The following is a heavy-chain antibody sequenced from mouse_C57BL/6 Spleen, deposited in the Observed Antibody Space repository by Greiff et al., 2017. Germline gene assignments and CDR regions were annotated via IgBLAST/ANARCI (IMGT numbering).Heavy chain of an antibody. CDR3: ARTTDGYSRYFDV. CDR2: INPNNGGT. Sequence: VQLQQSGPELVKPGASVKIPCKASGYTFTDYNMDWVKQSHGKSLEWIGDINPNNGGTIYNQKFKGKATLTVDKSSSTAYMELRSLTSEDTAVYYCARTTDGYSRYFDVWGTGTTVTVSS. D-gene: IGHD2-3*01. CDR1: GYTFTDYN. V-gene: IGHV1-18*01. J-gene: IGHJ1*03.